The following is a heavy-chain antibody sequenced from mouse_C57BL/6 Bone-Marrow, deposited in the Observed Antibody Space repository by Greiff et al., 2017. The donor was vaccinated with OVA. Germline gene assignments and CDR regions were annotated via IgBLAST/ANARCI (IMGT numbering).Heavy chain of an antibody. Sequence: DVKLVESGGGLVKPGGSLKLSCAASGFTFSDYGMHWVRQAPEKGLEWVAYISSGSSTIYYADTVKGRFTISRDNAKNTLYLQMSSLRSEDTALYYCARHEGNYYGSSPYFDVWGTGTTVTVSS. CDR1: GFTFSDYG. J-gene: IGHJ1*03. CDR3: ARHEGNYYGSSPYFDV. D-gene: IGHD1-1*01. V-gene: IGHV5-17*03. CDR2: ISSGSSTI.